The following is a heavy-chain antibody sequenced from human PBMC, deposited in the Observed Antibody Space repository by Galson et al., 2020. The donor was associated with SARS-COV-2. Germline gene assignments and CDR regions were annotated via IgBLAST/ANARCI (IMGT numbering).Heavy chain of an antibody. D-gene: IGHD6-13*01. J-gene: IGHJ4*02. CDR2: INHIGST. CDR1: GGSFSAYY. V-gene: IGHV4-34*01. CDR3: ARESVAGNDY. Sequence: SQTLSLTCAVYGGSFSAYYWSWIRQSPGRGLEWIGEINHIGSTKYGPSLKSRVTISVDIFKSQFSLRLSSVTAADTAVYYCARESVAGNDYWGQGILVTVSS.